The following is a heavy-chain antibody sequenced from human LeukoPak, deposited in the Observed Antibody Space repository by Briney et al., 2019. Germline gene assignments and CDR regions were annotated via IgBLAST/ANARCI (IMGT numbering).Heavy chain of an antibody. CDR2: ISNSGSNT. J-gene: IGHJ4*02. D-gene: IGHD1-1*01. CDR1: GFTFSSYP. V-gene: IGHV3-23*01. CDR3: ATTKSARRYFDY. Sequence: PGGPLRLSCTGSGFTFSSYPLSWVRQAPGKGLEWVSAISNSGSNTYYGDSVRGRFTISRDKSKNTLYLQMNTLRAEDTAVYYCATTKSARRYFDYWGQGTLVTVSP.